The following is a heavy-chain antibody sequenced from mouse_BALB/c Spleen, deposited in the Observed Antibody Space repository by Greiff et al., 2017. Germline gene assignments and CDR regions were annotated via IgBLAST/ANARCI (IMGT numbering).Heavy chain of an antibody. J-gene: IGHJ2*01. CDR2: IDPSDSYT. CDR1: GYTFTSYW. Sequence: QVQLQQPGAELVKPGASVKLSCKASGYTFTSYWMHWVKQRPGQGLEWIGEIDPSDSYTNYNQKFKGKATLTVDKSSSTAYMQLSSLTSEDSAVYYCARGNYYGSSYGFDYWGQGTTLTVSS. D-gene: IGHD1-1*01. CDR3: ARGNYYGSSYGFDY. V-gene: IGHV1-69*02.